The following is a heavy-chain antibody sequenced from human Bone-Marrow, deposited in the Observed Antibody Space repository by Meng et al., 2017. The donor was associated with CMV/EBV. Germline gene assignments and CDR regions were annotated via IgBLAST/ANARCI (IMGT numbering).Heavy chain of an antibody. Sequence: ASVKVSCKASGYTFTGYYMHWVRQAPGQGLEWMGWINPNSGGTNYAQKFQGRVTMTRDTSMSTAYMELSRLRSDDTAVYYCARVKGYCSSTSCYGSAFDIWAQGTMDTFSS. V-gene: IGHV1-2*02. CDR3: ARVKGYCSSTSCYGSAFDI. CDR2: INPNSGGT. J-gene: IGHJ3*02. CDR1: GYTFTGYY. D-gene: IGHD2-2*01.